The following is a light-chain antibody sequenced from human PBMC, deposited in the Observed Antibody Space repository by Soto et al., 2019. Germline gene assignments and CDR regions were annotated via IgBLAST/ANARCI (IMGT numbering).Light chain of an antibody. J-gene: IGKJ1*01. CDR3: QQYQTLWT. Sequence: DIQMTQSPSTLSASVGYRFTITCRASQSLSRWLAWYQQKPGKAPKLLIYDDSSLESGVPSRFSGSASGTEFTLTISSLQPDDFATYYCQQYQTLWTFGQGTKVDIK. CDR1: QSLSRW. V-gene: IGKV1-5*01. CDR2: DDS.